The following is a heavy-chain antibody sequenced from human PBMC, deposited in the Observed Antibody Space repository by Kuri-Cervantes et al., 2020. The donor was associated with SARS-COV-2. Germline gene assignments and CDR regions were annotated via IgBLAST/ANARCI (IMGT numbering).Heavy chain of an antibody. D-gene: IGHD3-22*01. CDR1: GFTFSAYF. V-gene: IGHV3-11*04. CDR2: ISSSGSTI. CDR3: ASNTYYYDSSGHQSSYYFDY. Sequence: GESLKISCAASGFTFSAYFLSWTRQAPGRGLEWVSYISSSGSTIYYADSVKGRFTISRDNTKNSLYLHMNSLRAEDTAVYYCASNTYYYDSSGHQSSYYFDYWGQGTLVTVSS. J-gene: IGHJ4*02.